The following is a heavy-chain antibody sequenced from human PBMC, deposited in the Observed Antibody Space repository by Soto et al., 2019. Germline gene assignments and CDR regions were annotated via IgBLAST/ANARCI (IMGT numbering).Heavy chain of an antibody. CDR2: IYYSGST. Sequence: SETLSLTCTFSGGSISSGGYYWSWIRQHPGKGLEWIGYIYYSGSTYYNPSLKSRVTISVDTSKNQFSLKLSSVTAADTAVYYCARDFQWGSYAHWGQGTLVTVSS. D-gene: IGHD3-16*01. V-gene: IGHV4-31*03. CDR3: ARDFQWGSYAH. CDR1: GGSISSGGYY. J-gene: IGHJ4*02.